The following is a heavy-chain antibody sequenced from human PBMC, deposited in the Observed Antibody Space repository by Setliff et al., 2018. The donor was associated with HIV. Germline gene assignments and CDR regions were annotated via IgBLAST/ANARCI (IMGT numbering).Heavy chain of an antibody. CDR2: IYTSGST. J-gene: IGHJ3*02. V-gene: IGHV4-61*09. D-gene: IGHD1-20*01. Sequence: SETLSLTCTVSGGSISSGSYYWSWIRQPAGKGLEWIGHIYTSGSTNYNPSLKSRVTISVDTSKNQFSLKLSSVTAADTAVYYCASLYNWNPRGGVGGAFDIWGQGTMVTVSS. CDR3: ASLYNWNPRGGVGGAFDI. CDR1: GGSISSGSYY.